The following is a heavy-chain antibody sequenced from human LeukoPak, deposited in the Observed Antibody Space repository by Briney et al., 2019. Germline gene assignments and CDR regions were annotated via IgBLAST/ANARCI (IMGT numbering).Heavy chain of an antibody. CDR2: IYYSGST. V-gene: IGHV4-39*01. Sequence: SETLSLTCTVSGGSISSSSYYWGWIRQPPGKGLEWIGSIYYSGSTYYNPSLKSRVTISVDTSKNQFSLKLSSMTAADTALYYCAVEMATITRAFDYWGQGTLVTVSS. CDR3: AVEMATITRAFDY. CDR1: GGSISSSSYY. D-gene: IGHD5-24*01. J-gene: IGHJ4*02.